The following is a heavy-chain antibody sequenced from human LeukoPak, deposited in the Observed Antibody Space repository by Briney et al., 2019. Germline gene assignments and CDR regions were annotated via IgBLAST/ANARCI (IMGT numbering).Heavy chain of an antibody. Sequence: GGSLRLSCAASGFNFNDYAMSWVRQAPGKGLEWVSTLSGTGGSTYYADSVSGRFTISRDNSKNTLYLQMDSLRAEDTAVYYCAEARSGYYNDYYFDSWGQGTLVTVSS. V-gene: IGHV3-23*01. J-gene: IGHJ4*02. CDR2: LSGTGGST. D-gene: IGHD3-3*01. CDR3: AEARSGYYNDYYFDS. CDR1: GFNFNDYA.